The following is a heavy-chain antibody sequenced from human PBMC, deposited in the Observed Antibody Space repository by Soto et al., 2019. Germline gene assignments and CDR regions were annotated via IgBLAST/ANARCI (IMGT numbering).Heavy chain of an antibody. J-gene: IGHJ3*01. D-gene: IGHD5-12*01. Sequence: GESLKISCKGSGYSFSNYWIGWVRQMPGKGLEWMGIIYPGDSDTRYSPSFQGQVTISADKSISTAYLHWSSLKASDTAIYYCVARGYKSKNAFAVWCQGTLVSVS. CDR1: GYSFSNYW. CDR2: IYPGDSDT. V-gene: IGHV5-51*01. CDR3: VARGYKSKNAFAV.